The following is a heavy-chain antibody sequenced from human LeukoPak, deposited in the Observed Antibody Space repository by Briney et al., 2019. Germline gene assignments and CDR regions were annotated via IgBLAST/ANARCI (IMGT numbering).Heavy chain of an antibody. CDR2: IYHSGST. CDR3: ARGYCSGGSCFWFDF. Sequence: SGTLSLTCAVPGGSISTNNWWSWVRLPPGKGLEWIGEIYHSGSTNYNPSLKSRVTIPLDTSKNQFSLKLSSVTAADTAVYYCARGYCSGGSCFWFDFWGQGTLVTVSS. V-gene: IGHV4-4*02. CDR1: GGSISTNNW. J-gene: IGHJ4*02. D-gene: IGHD2-15*01.